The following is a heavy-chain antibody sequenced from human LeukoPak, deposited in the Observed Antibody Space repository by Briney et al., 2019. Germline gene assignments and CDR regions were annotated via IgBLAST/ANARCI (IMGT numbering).Heavy chain of an antibody. CDR2: IYYSGST. V-gene: IGHV4-39*07. Sequence: SETLSLTCTVSGGSITSSSSYYWGWIRQPPGKGLEWIGSIYYSGSTYYNPSLKSRVTISVDTSKNQFSLRLSSVTAADTAVYYCARDPLNWFDPWGQGTLVTVSS. J-gene: IGHJ5*02. CDR3: ARDPLNWFDP. CDR1: GGSITSSSSYY.